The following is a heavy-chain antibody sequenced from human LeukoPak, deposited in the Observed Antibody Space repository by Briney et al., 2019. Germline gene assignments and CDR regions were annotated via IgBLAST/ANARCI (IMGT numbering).Heavy chain of an antibody. Sequence: GGSLRLSCAASGFTFSSYAMSWVRQAPGKGLEWVSAISGSGGSTYYADTVKGRFTISRNNSKNTLYLQMNSLRAEDTAVYYCAPPRSSSGWYAWGQGTLVTVSS. J-gene: IGHJ5*02. V-gene: IGHV3-23*01. D-gene: IGHD6-19*01. CDR1: GFTFSSYA. CDR3: APPRSSSGWYA. CDR2: ISGSGGST.